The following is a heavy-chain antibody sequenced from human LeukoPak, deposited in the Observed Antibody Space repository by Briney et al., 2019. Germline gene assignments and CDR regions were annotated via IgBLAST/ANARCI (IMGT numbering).Heavy chain of an antibody. CDR2: INPNSGGT. J-gene: IGHJ4*02. V-gene: IGHV1-2*02. D-gene: IGHD6-13*01. CDR1: GYTFTGYY. Sequence: ASVKVSCKASGYTFTGYYMHWVRQAPGQGLEWMGWINPNSGGTNYAQKFQGRVTMTRDTSISTAYMELSRLRSDDTAVYYCARGPYSSSWEYYFDYWGQGTLVTVSS. CDR3: ARGPYSSSWEYYFDY.